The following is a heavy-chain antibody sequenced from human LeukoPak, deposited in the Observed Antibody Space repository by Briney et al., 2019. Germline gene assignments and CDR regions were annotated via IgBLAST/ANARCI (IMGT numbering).Heavy chain of an antibody. D-gene: IGHD4-11*01. J-gene: IGHJ4*02. CDR1: GYTLTGYY. Sequence: ASVKVSCKASGYTLTGYYIHWVRQAPGQGLEWMGWINPNSGVTNYAQKLQGRVTLTRDTPISTAYMEVSRLRSDDTAVYYCARAHMTTVTLGDYWGQGTLVTVSS. CDR2: INPNSGVT. V-gene: IGHV1-2*02. CDR3: ARAHMTTVTLGDY.